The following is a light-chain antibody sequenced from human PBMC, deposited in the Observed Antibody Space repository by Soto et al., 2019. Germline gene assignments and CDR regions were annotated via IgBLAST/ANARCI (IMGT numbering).Light chain of an antibody. V-gene: IGKV4-1*01. J-gene: IGKJ2*01. CDR1: QSLLHASNNKNF. CDR2: WAS. CDR3: QHYYSTPPT. Sequence: DIVMTQSPDSLAVSLGERATINCESSQSLLHASNNKNFLAWYQQKPRQPAKLLISWASTRESGVPDRLSGSGSWTDFTLTIRSLQAEDVGVYYCQHYYSTPPTFGQGTKLEIK.